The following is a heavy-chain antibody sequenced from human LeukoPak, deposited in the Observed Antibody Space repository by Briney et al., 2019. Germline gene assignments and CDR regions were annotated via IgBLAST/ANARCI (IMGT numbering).Heavy chain of an antibody. D-gene: IGHD4-17*01. Sequence: GGTLRLSPAPSRVTFCAYWMRSVSDGPEEGVLWGSRINSDGSIPSYADAVRGRFTISRDNANNTLSLQMNSLRAEDTTMYYCARDLSVTTDTGSYYFYYGMDVWGQGTTVTVSS. CDR3: ARDLSVTTDTGSYYFYYGMDV. CDR2: INSDGSIP. CDR1: RVTFCAYW. J-gene: IGHJ6*02. V-gene: IGHV3-74*01.